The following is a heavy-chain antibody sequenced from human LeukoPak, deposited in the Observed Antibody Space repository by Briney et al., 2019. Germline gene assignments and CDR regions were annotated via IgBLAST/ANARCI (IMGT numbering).Heavy chain of an antibody. CDR2: INRSGST. CDR3: ARGYSSSWYGISYYYYYMDV. Sequence: SETLSLICAVYGGSFSGYYWSWIRQPPGKGLEWIGEINRSGSTNYNPSLKSRVTISVDTSKNQFSLKLSSVTAADTAVYYCARGYSSSWYGISYYYYYMDVWGKGTTVTVSS. J-gene: IGHJ6*03. V-gene: IGHV4-34*01. D-gene: IGHD6-13*01. CDR1: GGSFSGYY.